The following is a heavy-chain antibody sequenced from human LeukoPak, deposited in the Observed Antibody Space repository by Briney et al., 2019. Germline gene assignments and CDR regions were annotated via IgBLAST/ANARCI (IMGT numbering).Heavy chain of an antibody. J-gene: IGHJ5*02. CDR1: GASITTYY. D-gene: IGHD4/OR15-4a*01. CDR3: ARDNPANYFDP. CDR2: IYYNGGT. Sequence: SETLSLTCSVSGASITTYYWSWNRQSPAKGLEWIGYIYYNGGTNYNPSLKSRVAISIDASKNQFSLRLTSVTAADTAVYYCARDNPANYFDPWGQGTLVTVSS. V-gene: IGHV4-59*01.